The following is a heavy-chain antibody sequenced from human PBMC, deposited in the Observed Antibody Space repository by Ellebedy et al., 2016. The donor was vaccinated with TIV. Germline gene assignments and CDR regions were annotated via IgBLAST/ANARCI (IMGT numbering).Heavy chain of an antibody. CDR3: TRDARNFYPPFDF. CDR1: GFTFGDYA. D-gene: IGHD2/OR15-2a*01. J-gene: IGHJ4*02. V-gene: IGHV3-49*03. CDR2: IRSKAYGGTT. Sequence: GESLKISCTVSGFTFGDYAMNWFRQAPGKGLEWVGFIRSKAYGGTTEYAASVKGRFTISRDDSKTIAYLQMNSLKTEDTAVYYCTRDARNFYPPFDFWGQGTLVTVSS.